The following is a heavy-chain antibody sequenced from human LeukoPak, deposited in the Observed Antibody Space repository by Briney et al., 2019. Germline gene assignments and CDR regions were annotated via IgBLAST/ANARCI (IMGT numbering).Heavy chain of an antibody. CDR1: GYTFTTYY. Sequence: ASVKVSCKASGYTFTTYYMHWVRQAPGQGLEWMGIINPGGGSTTYAQKFQGRVTMTRDTSTSTVYKELSSLRSEDTAVYYCARDYGDYVNWFDPWGQGTLVTVSS. V-gene: IGHV1-46*01. CDR3: ARDYGDYVNWFDP. D-gene: IGHD4-17*01. J-gene: IGHJ5*02. CDR2: INPGGGST.